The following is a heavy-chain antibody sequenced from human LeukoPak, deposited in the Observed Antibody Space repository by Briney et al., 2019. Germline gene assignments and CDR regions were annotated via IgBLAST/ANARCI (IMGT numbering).Heavy chain of an antibody. CDR3: ARTRIRIGDY. CDR2: ISTSSTYI. J-gene: IGHJ4*02. D-gene: IGHD1-26*01. V-gene: IGHV3-21*04. Sequence: GGSLRLSCAASGFTFSNYNMNWVRQAPGKGLEWVSSISTSSTYIYYADSMKGRFTISRDNAKNSLFLQMNSLRAEDTAVYYCARTRIRIGDYWGQGTLVTVSS. CDR1: GFTFSNYN.